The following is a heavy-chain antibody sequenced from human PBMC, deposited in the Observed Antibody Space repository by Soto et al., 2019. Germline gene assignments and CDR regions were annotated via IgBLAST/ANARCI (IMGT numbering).Heavy chain of an antibody. V-gene: IGHV4-4*02. J-gene: IGHJ4*02. CDR3: ARDRSGPGQRLFDY. D-gene: IGHD3-10*01. CDR1: GGSISSSNW. Sequence: QVQLQESGPGLVKPSGTLSLTCAVSGGSISSSNWWSWVRQPPGKGLEWIGEIYHSGSTNYNPSLKSRVTISVDKSKDQFSLKLSAVPAADTAVYYCARDRSGPGQRLFDYWGQGTLVTVSS. CDR2: IYHSGST.